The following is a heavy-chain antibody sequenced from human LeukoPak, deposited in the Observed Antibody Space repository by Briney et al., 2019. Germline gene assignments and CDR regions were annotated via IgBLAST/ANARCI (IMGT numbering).Heavy chain of an antibody. J-gene: IGHJ3*02. CDR1: GGTFSSYA. V-gene: IGHV1-69*06. D-gene: IGHD2-15*01. CDR3: AREKARSCSGGSCYPDAFDI. Sequence: GASVKVSCKASGGTFSSYAISWVRQAPGQGLEWMGGIIPSFGTANYAQKFQGRVTITADKSTSTAYMELRSLRSEDTAVYYCAREKARSCSGGSCYPDAFDIWGQGTMVTVSS. CDR2: IIPSFGTA.